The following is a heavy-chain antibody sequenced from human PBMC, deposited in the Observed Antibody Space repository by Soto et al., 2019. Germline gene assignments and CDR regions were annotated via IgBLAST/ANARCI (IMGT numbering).Heavy chain of an antibody. V-gene: IGHV3-48*02. J-gene: IGHJ3*02. Sequence: GGSLRLSCAASGFTSSSYSMNWVRQAPGKGLEWVSYISSSSSTIYYADSVKGRFTISRDNAKNSLYLQMNSLRDEDTAVYYCARDRSYYDSSGSFDIWGQGTMVTVSS. D-gene: IGHD3-22*01. CDR3: ARDRSYYDSSGSFDI. CDR2: ISSSSSTI. CDR1: GFTSSSYS.